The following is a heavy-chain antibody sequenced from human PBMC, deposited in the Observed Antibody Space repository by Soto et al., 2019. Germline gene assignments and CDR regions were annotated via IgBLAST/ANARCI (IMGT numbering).Heavy chain of an antibody. CDR2: ISYDGSNK. V-gene: IGHV3-30*18. Sequence: QVQLVESGGGVVQPGRSLRLSCAASVFTFSSYGMQWVRQAPGKGLEWVAVISYDGSNKYYADSAKGRFTISRDNSKNTLYLQMNSLRAEDTAVYYCAKDIGHWVAVAGRGPYWCQGTLVTVSS. CDR3: AKDIGHWVAVAGRGPY. CDR1: VFTFSSYG. J-gene: IGHJ4*02. D-gene: IGHD6-19*01.